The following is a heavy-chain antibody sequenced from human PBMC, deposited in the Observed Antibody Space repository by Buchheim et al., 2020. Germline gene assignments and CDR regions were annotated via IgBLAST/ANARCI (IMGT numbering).Heavy chain of an antibody. CDR3: AKDHTAGEHVPL. V-gene: IGHV3-30*18. CDR2: ISYDGSNK. D-gene: IGHD7-27*01. J-gene: IGHJ4*02. Sequence: QVQLVESGGGVVQPGRSLRLSCAASGFTFSSYGMHWVRQAPGKGLEWVAVISYDGSNKYYADSVKGRFTISRDNSKNTLYLQMNSLRAEDTAVYYCAKDHTAGEHVPLWGQGTL. CDR1: GFTFSSYG.